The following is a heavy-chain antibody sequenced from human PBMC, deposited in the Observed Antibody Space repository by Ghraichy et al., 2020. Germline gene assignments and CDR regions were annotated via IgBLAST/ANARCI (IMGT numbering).Heavy chain of an antibody. CDR1: GFTFSSYS. Sequence: GGSLRLSCAASGFTFSSYSMNWVRQAPGKGLEWVSSISSSSSYIYYADSVKGRFTISRDNAKNSLYLQMNSLRAEDTAVYYCARDPVRVPDLTSFYYYYYYGMDVWGQGTTVTVSS. CDR2: ISSSSSYI. J-gene: IGHJ6*02. CDR3: ARDPVRVPDLTSFYYYYYYGMDV. V-gene: IGHV3-21*01. D-gene: IGHD3-10*01.